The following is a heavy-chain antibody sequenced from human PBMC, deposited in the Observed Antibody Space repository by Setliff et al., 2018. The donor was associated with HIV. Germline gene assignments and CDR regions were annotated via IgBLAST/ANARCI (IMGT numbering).Heavy chain of an antibody. CDR2: IDYSGST. D-gene: IGHD4-17*01. V-gene: IGHV4-39*07. CDR1: GGSISSSSYY. J-gene: IGHJ6*03. Sequence: SETLSLTCTVSGGSISSSSYYWCWIRQPPGKGLEWIGSIDYSGSTYYNPSLKSRVTISVDTSKDQFSLKLSSVTAADTAMYYCARDMTTVTYYYYYYYTDVWGKGTTVTVSS. CDR3: ARDMTTVTYYYYYYYTDV.